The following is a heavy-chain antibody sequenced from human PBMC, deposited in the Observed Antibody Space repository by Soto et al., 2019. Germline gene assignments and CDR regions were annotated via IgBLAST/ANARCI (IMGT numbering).Heavy chain of an antibody. V-gene: IGHV1-2*02. CDR2: IGPESGAT. CDR3: GRGRSGQIVVFY. Sequence: ASVKVSCKASGYTFTCHYIHWVRQAPEQGPEWMGEIGPESGATRYAQKFQGRVTMTRDTSITTVYMELKDLSPDDTAVYYCGRGRSGQIVVFYWGQGTPVTVSS. J-gene: IGHJ4*02. CDR1: GYTFTCHY. D-gene: IGHD1-26*01.